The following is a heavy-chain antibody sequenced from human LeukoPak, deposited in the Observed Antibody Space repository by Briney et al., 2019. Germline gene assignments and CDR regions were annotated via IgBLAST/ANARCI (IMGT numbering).Heavy chain of an antibody. V-gene: IGHV4-59*06. CDR2: IYYSGST. D-gene: IGHD3-22*01. CDR1: GVSISSYY. CDR3: ARDVVVIRAFDI. J-gene: IGHJ3*02. Sequence: SETLSLTCSVSGVSISSYYWSWIRQHPGKGLEWIGYIYYSGSTYYNPSLKSRVTISVDTSKNQFSLKLSSVTAADTAVYYCARDVVVIRAFDIWGQGTMVTVSS.